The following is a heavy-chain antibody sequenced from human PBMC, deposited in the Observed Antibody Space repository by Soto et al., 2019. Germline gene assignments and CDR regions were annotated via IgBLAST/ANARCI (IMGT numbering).Heavy chain of an antibody. CDR1: GGSFSGYY. V-gene: IGHV4-34*01. CDR3: ARTPDI. Sequence: SETLSLTCAVYGGSFSGYYWSWIRQPPGKGLEWIGEINHSGVTNYKPSLKRRVTISVDTSKNQFSLQLKSVTAADTAVYYCARTPDIWGQGTMVT. CDR2: INHSGVT. J-gene: IGHJ3*02.